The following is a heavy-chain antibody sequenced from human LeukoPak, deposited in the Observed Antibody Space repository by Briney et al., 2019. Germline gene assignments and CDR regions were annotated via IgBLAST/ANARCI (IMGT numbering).Heavy chain of an antibody. V-gene: IGHV3-23*01. D-gene: IGHD2-15*01. CDR2: VSGSGGRR. Sequence: GGSLRLSCAASGFTFSSHAMNWVRQAPGNGLDWVSAVSGSGGRREYADAVKGRFTISRDNSKNTVYLQMNSLRAEDTAVYYCAKAAAGTCSGARCYYFDSWGQGTPVTVSS. CDR3: AKAAAGTCSGARCYYFDS. CDR1: GFTFSSHA. J-gene: IGHJ4*02.